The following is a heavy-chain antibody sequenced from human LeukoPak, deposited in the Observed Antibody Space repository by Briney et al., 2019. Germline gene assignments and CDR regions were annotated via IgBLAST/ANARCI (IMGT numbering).Heavy chain of an antibody. CDR3: ARDERTMGVVDY. CDR1: GGSISSYY. D-gene: IGHD3-10*01. J-gene: IGHJ4*02. CDR2: IYIRGST. Sequence: SETLSLTCTVSGGSISSYYWSWIRQPAGKGLEWVGRIYIRGSTNYNPSLKSRVTMSLDTSKNQFSLKLRSVTAADTAVYYCARDERTMGVVDYRGQGILVTVSS. V-gene: IGHV4-4*07.